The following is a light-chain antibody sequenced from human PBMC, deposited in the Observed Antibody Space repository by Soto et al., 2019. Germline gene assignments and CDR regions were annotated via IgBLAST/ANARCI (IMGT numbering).Light chain of an antibody. CDR3: QSYDSSLSGWV. CDR1: SSNIGAGYG. CDR2: GNS. Sequence: SVLTQPPSVSGAPGQRVTISCTGSSSNIGAGYGVHWYQQLPGTAPKLLIYGNSNRPSGVPDRFSGSKSGTSASLAITGLQAEDEADYYCQSYDSSLSGWVFGRGTKLTVL. J-gene: IGLJ3*02. V-gene: IGLV1-40*01.